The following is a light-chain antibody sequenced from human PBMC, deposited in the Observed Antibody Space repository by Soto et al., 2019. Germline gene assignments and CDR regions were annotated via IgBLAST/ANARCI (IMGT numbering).Light chain of an antibody. Sequence: QSALTQPASVSGSPGQAITISCTGSGRDIGAYDYVSWYQQHPGKAPKLLIYGVKNRPSGVSYRFSASKSAFTASLTISGLQAEDEAHYYCSSYTTSYFYVLGPGTKLTVL. V-gene: IGLV2-14*01. CDR1: GRDIGAYDY. CDR3: SSYTTSYFYV. J-gene: IGLJ1*01. CDR2: GVK.